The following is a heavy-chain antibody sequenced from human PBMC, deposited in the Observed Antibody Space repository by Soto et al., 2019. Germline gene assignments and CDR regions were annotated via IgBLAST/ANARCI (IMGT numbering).Heavy chain of an antibody. CDR1: GYTFTSYD. Sequence: ASVKVSCKASGYTFTSYDINWVRQATGQGLEWMGWMNPNSGNTGYAQKFQGRVTMTRNTSISTAYMELSSLRSEDTAVYYCARMVRKDIVVGNRRKNYYYYMDVWGKGTTVTVSS. D-gene: IGHD2-2*01. CDR3: ARMVRKDIVVGNRRKNYYYYMDV. CDR2: MNPNSGNT. J-gene: IGHJ6*03. V-gene: IGHV1-8*01.